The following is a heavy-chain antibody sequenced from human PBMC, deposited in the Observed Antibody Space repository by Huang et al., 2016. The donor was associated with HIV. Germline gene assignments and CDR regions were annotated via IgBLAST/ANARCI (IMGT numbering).Heavy chain of an antibody. CDR2: INVSSTYK. CDR3: ARGSPPPFSTD. CDR1: GFSFSSYG. Sequence: VQLVESGGGVVKPGGSLRLSCGGSGFSFSSYGMNGVRQGAGKVRGCVSSINVSSTYKYYADSVKGRFTISRDNAKNSLYLQMNSLRAEDTAVYYCARGSPPPFSTDWGQGTLVTVSS. J-gene: IGHJ4*02. V-gene: IGHV3-21*01. D-gene: IGHD3-3*01.